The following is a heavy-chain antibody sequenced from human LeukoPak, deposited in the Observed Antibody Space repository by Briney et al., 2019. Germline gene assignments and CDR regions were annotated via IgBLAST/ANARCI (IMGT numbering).Heavy chain of an antibody. J-gene: IGHJ5*01. D-gene: IGHD6-13*01. CDR3: ARAGIAAAGIPDS. CDR2: IRTSSTYI. CDR1: GFTFDSYT. V-gene: IGHV3-21*01. Sequence: GGSLRLSCAASGFTFDSYTMYWVRQAPGKGLEWVSSIRTSSTYIYYADSVRGRFTISRDNPKTSLYLQMNSLRAEDTAVYYCARAGIAAAGIPDSWGQGTLVTVSS.